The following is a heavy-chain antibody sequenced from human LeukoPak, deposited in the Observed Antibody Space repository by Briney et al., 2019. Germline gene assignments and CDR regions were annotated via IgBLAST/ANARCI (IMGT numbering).Heavy chain of an antibody. Sequence: ASVKVSCKASGYTFTSYYMHWVRQAPGQGLEWMGIINPSGGSTSYAQKFQGRVTMTRDMSTSTVYMELSSLRSEDTAVYYCEVMITFGGVIGRRYFDYWGQGTLVTVSS. J-gene: IGHJ4*02. CDR1: GYTFTSYY. V-gene: IGHV1-46*01. CDR3: EVMITFGGVIGRRYFDY. D-gene: IGHD3-16*02. CDR2: INPSGGST.